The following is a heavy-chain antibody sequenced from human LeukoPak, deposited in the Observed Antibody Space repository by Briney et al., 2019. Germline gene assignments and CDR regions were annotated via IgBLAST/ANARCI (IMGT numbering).Heavy chain of an antibody. J-gene: IGHJ4*02. CDR3: ARYWGSGSYFDY. Sequence: PSETLSLTCAVYGGSFSGYYWSWIRQPPGKGLEWIGEINHSGSTNYNPSLKSRVTISVDTSKNQFSLKLSSVTAADTAVYYCARYWGSGSYFDYWGQGTLVTVSS. D-gene: IGHD5-12*01. V-gene: IGHV4-34*01. CDR1: GGSFSGYY. CDR2: INHSGST.